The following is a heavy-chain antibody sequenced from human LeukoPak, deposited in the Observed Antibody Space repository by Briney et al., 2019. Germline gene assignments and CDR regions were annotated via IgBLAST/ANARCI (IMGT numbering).Heavy chain of an antibody. J-gene: IGHJ4*02. CDR2: ITRTSGTI. CDR3: VRDPNALDY. CDR1: GFTFSSYS. V-gene: IGHV3-48*01. Sequence: PGESLRLSCVGSGFTFSSYSMNWVRQALGKGLEWVSYITRTSGTIYYADSVEGRFTISRDNARNSLYLQMNSLRAEDTAVYYCVRDPNALDYWGQGTLVTVSS.